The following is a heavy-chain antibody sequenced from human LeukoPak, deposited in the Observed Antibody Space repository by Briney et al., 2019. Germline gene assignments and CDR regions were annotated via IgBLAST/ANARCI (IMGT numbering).Heavy chain of an antibody. J-gene: IGHJ3*02. Sequence: GEALNISCEGSGYSFTSYWIGWVRPMPGKGLEWMGIIYPCDSDTRYSPSFQSQVTSSADKSISTAYLQWSSLKASDTAMYYCARAMASLGIAAAGPPYDAFDIWGQGTMVTVSS. CDR3: ARAMASLGIAAAGPPYDAFDI. V-gene: IGHV5-51*01. CDR2: IYPCDSDT. CDR1: GYSFTSYW. D-gene: IGHD6-13*01.